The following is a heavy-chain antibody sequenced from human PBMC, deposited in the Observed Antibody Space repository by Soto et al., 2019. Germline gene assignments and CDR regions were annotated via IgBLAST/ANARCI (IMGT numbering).Heavy chain of an antibody. CDR3: ARRSWRGRADY. D-gene: IGHD3-3*01. J-gene: IGHJ4*02. Sequence: RRLSCAASGFPFSSYAMSWVRQAPGKGLEWVSGIGGSGGDKFYAGSVKGRFTVSRDNAENTLSLELNSLRVEDTAIYYCARRSWRGRADYWGQGILVTVSS. CDR2: IGGSGGDK. V-gene: IGHV3-23*01. CDR1: GFPFSSYA.